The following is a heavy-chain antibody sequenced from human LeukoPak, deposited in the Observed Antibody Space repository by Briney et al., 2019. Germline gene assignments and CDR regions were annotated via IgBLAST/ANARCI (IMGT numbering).Heavy chain of an antibody. CDR3: ATLKGWYGEGCFDY. D-gene: IGHD3-10*01. J-gene: IGHJ4*02. CDR1: GVTVSAIY. V-gene: IGHV3-53*01. Sequence: GGSLRLSCAASGVTVSAIYMGWVRQAPGKGLDWVSVIYPDGRAYYAESVNGRFTISRDSSKNTLFLQMNSLRAEDTAVYYCATLKGWYGEGCFDYWGQGTLVTVSS. CDR2: IYPDGRA.